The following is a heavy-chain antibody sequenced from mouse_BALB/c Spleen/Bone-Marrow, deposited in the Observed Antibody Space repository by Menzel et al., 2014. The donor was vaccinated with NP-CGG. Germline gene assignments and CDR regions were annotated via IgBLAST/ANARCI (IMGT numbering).Heavy chain of an antibody. CDR1: GYTFTEYT. Sequence: VQLQQSGPGLVKPGASVKISCKTSGYTFTEYTMHWVKQSHGKSLEWIGGINPNNGGTSYNQKFKGKATLTVDKSSSTAYMELRSLTSEDSADYYCARSYGYERSWFAYWGQGTLVTVSA. V-gene: IGHV1-26*01. D-gene: IGHD2-2*01. CDR2: INPNNGGT. CDR3: ARSYGYERSWFAY. J-gene: IGHJ3*01.